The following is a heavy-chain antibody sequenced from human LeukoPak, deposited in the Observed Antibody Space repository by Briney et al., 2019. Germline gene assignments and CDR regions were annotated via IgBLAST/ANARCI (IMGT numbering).Heavy chain of an antibody. Sequence: KSGGSLRLSCAASGFTFSSYSMNWVRQAPGKGLEWVSSISSSSSYIYYADSVKGRFTISRDNSKNTLYLQMNSLRAEDTAVYYCAKDQVVWYYYDSSGYLDYWGQGTLVTVSS. D-gene: IGHD3-22*01. V-gene: IGHV3-21*01. J-gene: IGHJ4*02. CDR2: ISSSSSYI. CDR3: AKDQVVWYYYDSSGYLDY. CDR1: GFTFSSYS.